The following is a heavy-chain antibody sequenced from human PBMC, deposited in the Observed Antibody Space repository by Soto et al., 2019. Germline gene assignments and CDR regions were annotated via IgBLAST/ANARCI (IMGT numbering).Heavy chain of an antibody. CDR2: IDPSDSQT. CDR3: ARQIYDSDTGPNFQYYFDS. D-gene: IGHD3-22*01. V-gene: IGHV5-10-1*01. J-gene: IGHJ4*02. CDR1: GYSFAGYW. Sequence: ESLKISYKGSGYSFAGYWITWVRQKPGKGLEWMGRIDPSDSQTYYSPSFRGHVTISVTKSITTVFLQWSSLRASDTAMYYCARQIYDSDTGPNFQYYFDSWGQGTPVTVSS.